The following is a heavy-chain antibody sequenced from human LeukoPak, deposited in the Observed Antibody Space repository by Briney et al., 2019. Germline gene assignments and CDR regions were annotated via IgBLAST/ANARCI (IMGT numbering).Heavy chain of an antibody. CDR1: GYTFTGYY. CDR3: ARALYSSSWYARTFHPEHFDY. Sequence: GASVKVSCKASGYTFTGYYVHWVRQAPGQGLEWMGWINPNSGGTNYAQKFQGRVTMTRDTSISTAYMELSRLRSDDTAVYYCARALYSSSWYARTFHPEHFDYWGQGTLVTVSS. CDR2: INPNSGGT. D-gene: IGHD6-13*01. J-gene: IGHJ4*02. V-gene: IGHV1-2*02.